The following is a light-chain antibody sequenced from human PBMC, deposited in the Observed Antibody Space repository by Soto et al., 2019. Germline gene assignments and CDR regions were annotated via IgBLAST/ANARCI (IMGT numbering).Light chain of an antibody. CDR3: LQHNSYADA. CDR2: AAS. CDR1: QGVRND. V-gene: IGKV1-17*01. Sequence: DIQMTQSPSSLSASVGDRVTITCRASQGVRNDLGWYQQKPGKAPKRLIYAASSLQSGGPSRFSGSGSGTEFTLIISGLQPEEFASYFWLQHNSYADAIGQGTKLEIK. J-gene: IGKJ2*01.